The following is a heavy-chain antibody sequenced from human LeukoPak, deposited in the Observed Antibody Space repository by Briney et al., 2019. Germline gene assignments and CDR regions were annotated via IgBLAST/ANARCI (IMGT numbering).Heavy chain of an antibody. J-gene: IGHJ4*02. V-gene: IGHV3-7*05. CDR2: IKQDGSEK. Sequence: GGSLRLSCAASGFTFSSYWMSCVRQAPGKGLEWVANIKQDGSEKYYVDSVKGRFTISRDNAKNSLYLQMNSLRAEDTAVYYCARDPDSSSSLRFDYWGQGTLVTVSS. D-gene: IGHD6-6*01. CDR3: ARDPDSSSSLRFDY. CDR1: GFTFSSYW.